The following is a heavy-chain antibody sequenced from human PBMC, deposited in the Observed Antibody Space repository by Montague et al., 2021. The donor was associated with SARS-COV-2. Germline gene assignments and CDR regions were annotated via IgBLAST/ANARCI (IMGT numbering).Heavy chain of an antibody. CDR2: IDWXDDK. CDR1: GFSLSTSGMC. V-gene: IGHV2-70*11. CDR3: ARSSVVRGVSLDY. J-gene: IGHJ4*02. Sequence: PALVKPTQTLTLTCTFSGFSLSTSGMCVSWIRQPPGKALEWLARIDWXDDKHYSTSLKTRLTISKDTSRNQVVLTMTNMDPVDTATYCCARSSVVRGVSLDYWGQGTLVTVSS. D-gene: IGHD3-10*01.